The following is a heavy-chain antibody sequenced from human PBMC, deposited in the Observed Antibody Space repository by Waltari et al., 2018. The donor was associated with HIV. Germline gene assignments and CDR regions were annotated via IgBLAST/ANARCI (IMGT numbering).Heavy chain of an antibody. CDR3: ARVTTVTGDSYFYYGMDV. CDR1: GYTFTGYY. J-gene: IGHJ6*02. V-gene: IGHV1-2*05. D-gene: IGHD4-17*01. Sequence: QVQLVQSGAEVRKPGASVKVSCKASGYTFTGYYLHWVRQAPGQGLEWMGRINPNSGGTNYAQKFQARVTMTRDTSIGAAYMELSSLRPNDTVVYYCARVTTVTGDSYFYYGMDVWGQGTTVTVSS. CDR2: INPNSGGT.